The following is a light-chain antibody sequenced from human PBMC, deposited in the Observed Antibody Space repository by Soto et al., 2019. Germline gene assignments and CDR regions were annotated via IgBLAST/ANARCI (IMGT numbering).Light chain of an antibody. CDR1: DIATKS. Sequence: SYELTQPPSVSMAPGQTARISCGGADIATKSVHWSQQKPGQAPVLVVYDDNDRPSGIPERLSGSNSGDTATLTISRVEAGDEADYYCQVWDSSSDHDVFGSGTKVTVL. CDR3: QVWDSSSDHDV. J-gene: IGLJ1*01. V-gene: IGLV3-21*02. CDR2: DDN.